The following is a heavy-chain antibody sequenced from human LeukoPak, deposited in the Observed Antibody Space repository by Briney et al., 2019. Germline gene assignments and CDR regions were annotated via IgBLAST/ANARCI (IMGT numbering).Heavy chain of an antibody. CDR3: ASRPEDTAMVTRYYFDY. D-gene: IGHD5-18*01. J-gene: IGHJ4*02. CDR1: GGSISSSNW. CDR2: IYHSGST. Sequence: SGTLSLTCAVSGGSISSSNWWSWVRQPPGKGLEWIGEIYHSGSTNYNPSLKSRVTISVDKSKNQFSLKLSSVTAADTAVYYCASRPEDTAMVTRYYFDYWGQGTLVTVSS. V-gene: IGHV4-4*02.